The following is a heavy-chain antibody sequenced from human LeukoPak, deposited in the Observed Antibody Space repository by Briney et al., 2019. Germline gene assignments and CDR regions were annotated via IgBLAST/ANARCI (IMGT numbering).Heavy chain of an antibody. CDR1: GFPFSSYE. CDR3: GRVLEYSFDY. CDR2: ISSSGSTI. Sequence: GGSLRLSCAASGFPFSSYEMNWVRQAPGKGLEWVSYISSSGSTIYYADSVKGRFTISRDNAKNSLYLQMNSLRAEDTAVYYWGRVLEYSFDYWGQGTLVTVSS. V-gene: IGHV3-48*03. J-gene: IGHJ4*02.